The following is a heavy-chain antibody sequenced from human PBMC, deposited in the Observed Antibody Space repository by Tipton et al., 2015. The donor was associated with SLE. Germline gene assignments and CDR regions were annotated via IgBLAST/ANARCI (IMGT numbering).Heavy chain of an antibody. CDR3: ARSEYSSGLIDY. CDR2: IYDSGIT. Sequence: LRLSCTVSGGSISSRSHFWGWIRQPPGKGLEWVGSIYDSGITPYNPSLKSRVTMSVDTSKNQFSLKLSSVTAADTAVYYCARSEYSSGLIDYWGQGTLVTVSS. J-gene: IGHJ4*02. V-gene: IGHV4-39*07. CDR1: GGSISSRSHF. D-gene: IGHD6-19*01.